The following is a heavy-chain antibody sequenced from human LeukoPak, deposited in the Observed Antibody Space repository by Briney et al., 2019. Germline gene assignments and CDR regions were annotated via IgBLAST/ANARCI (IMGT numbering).Heavy chain of an antibody. D-gene: IGHD4-17*01. CDR3: AKGAGDYVDYYYGMDV. Sequence: GRSLRLSCAASGFTFSSYGMHWVRQAPGKGLEWVAVISYDGSNKYYADSVKGRFTISRDNSKNTLYLQMNSLRAEDTAVYYCAKGAGDYVDYYYGMDVWGKGTTVTVPS. CDR2: ISYDGSNK. CDR1: GFTFSSYG. V-gene: IGHV3-30*18. J-gene: IGHJ6*04.